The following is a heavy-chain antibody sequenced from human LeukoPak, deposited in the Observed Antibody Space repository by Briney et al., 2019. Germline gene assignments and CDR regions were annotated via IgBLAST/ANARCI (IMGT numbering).Heavy chain of an antibody. CDR3: AKDWGAVGATDY. V-gene: IGHV3-23*01. CDR2: ITGSGGTT. CDR1: GFTFSSFA. Sequence: PGGSLRLSCAASGFTFSSFAMNWFRQAPGEGLEWVSIITGSGGTTYYPDSVKGRFTIYRDNSKNTLYLQMNSLRAEDTAIYYCAKDWGAVGATDYWGQGALVT. J-gene: IGHJ4*02. D-gene: IGHD1-26*01.